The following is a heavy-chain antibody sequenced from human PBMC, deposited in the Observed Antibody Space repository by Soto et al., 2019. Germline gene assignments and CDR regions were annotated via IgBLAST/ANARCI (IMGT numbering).Heavy chain of an antibody. CDR1: GGSISSSNW. D-gene: IGHD6-13*01. CDR3: ARIAAAGTNFDS. Sequence: QVQLQESGPGLVKPSGTLSLTCAVSGGSISSSNWWSWVRQPPGKGLEWIGEIYHSGSTNYNPSPEGRVXTXVXXPKTQFSLRMSSVTAADTAVYYCARIAAAGTNFDSWGQGTLVTVSS. J-gene: IGHJ4*02. V-gene: IGHV4-4*02. CDR2: IYHSGST.